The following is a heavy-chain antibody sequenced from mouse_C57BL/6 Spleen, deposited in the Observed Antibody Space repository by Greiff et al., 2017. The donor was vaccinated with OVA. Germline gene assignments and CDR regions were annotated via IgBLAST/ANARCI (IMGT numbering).Heavy chain of an antibody. CDR2: ISSGSSTI. CDR1: GFTFSDYG. Sequence: EVNVVESGGGLVKPGGSLKLSCAASGFTFSDYGMHWVRQAPEKGLEWVAYISSGSSTIYYADTVKGRFTISRDNAKNTLFLQMTSLRSEDTAMYYCARPKIYYDYDLAYWGQGTLVTVSA. D-gene: IGHD2-4*01. J-gene: IGHJ3*01. V-gene: IGHV5-17*01. CDR3: ARPKIYYDYDLAY.